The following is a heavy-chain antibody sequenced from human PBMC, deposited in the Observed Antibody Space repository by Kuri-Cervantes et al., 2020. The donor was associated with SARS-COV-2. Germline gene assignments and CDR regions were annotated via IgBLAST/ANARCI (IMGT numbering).Heavy chain of an antibody. CDR1: GGSISSYY. CDR3: ASFSTRGDP. Sequence: GSLRLSCTVSGGSISSYYWSWIRQPPGKGLEWIGYIYYSGSTNYNPSLKSRVTISVGTSKNQFSLKLSSVTAADTAVYYCASFSTRGDPWGQGTLVTVSS. D-gene: IGHD2/OR15-2a*01. CDR2: IYYSGST. J-gene: IGHJ5*02. V-gene: IGHV4-59*08.